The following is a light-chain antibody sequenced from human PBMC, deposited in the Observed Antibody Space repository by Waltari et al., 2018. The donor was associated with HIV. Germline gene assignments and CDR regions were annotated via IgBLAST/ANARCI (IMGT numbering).Light chain of an antibody. CDR1: QSVSSY. J-gene: IGKJ4*01. CDR3: QQRSNWPT. Sequence: EIVLIQSPDTLSLSPGERATLSCRASQSVSSYLAWYQQKPGQAPRLLIYDASNRATGIPARFSGSGSGTDFTLTISSLEPEDFAVYYCQQRSNWPTFGGGTKVEIK. V-gene: IGKV3-11*01. CDR2: DAS.